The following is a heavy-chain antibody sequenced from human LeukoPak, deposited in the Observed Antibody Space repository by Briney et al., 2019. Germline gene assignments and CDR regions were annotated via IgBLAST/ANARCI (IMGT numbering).Heavy chain of an antibody. Sequence: SETLSLTCTVSGGSISSSSYYWGWICQPPGKGLEWIGSIYYSGSTYYNPSLKSRVTISVDTSKNQFSLKLSSVTAADTAVYYCARAPFYYDSSGYFLIIDYWGQGTLVTVSS. J-gene: IGHJ4*02. CDR2: IYYSGST. CDR3: ARAPFYYDSSGYFLIIDY. D-gene: IGHD3-22*01. CDR1: GGSISSSSYY. V-gene: IGHV4-39*07.